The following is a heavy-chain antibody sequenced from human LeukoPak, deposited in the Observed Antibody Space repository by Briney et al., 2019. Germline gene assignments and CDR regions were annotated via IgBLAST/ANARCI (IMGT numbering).Heavy chain of an antibody. Sequence: PSETLSLTCAVYGGSFSSYYWSWIRQPPGKGLEWIGEINHSGSTNYNPSLKSRVTISVDTSKNQFSLKLSSVTAADTAVYYCARGGSCSSTSCYAVVMGFDPWGQGTLVTVSS. CDR3: ARGGSCSSTSCYAVVMGFDP. CDR2: INHSGST. CDR1: GGSFSSYY. V-gene: IGHV4-34*01. J-gene: IGHJ5*02. D-gene: IGHD2-2*01.